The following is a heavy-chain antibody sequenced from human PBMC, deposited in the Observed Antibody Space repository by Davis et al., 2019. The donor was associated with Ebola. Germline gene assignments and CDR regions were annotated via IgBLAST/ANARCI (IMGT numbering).Heavy chain of an antibody. J-gene: IGHJ6*02. Sequence: PGGSLRLSCAASGFTFSSYGMHWVRQAPGKGLEWVAVIWYDGSNKYYADSVKGRFTISRDNSKNTLYLQMNSLRAEDTAVYYCARDFSSSYEVYYYYGMDVWGQGTTVTVSS. CDR1: GFTFSSYG. CDR2: IWYDGSNK. CDR3: ARDFSSSYEVYYYYGMDV. D-gene: IGHD6-6*01. V-gene: IGHV3-33*01.